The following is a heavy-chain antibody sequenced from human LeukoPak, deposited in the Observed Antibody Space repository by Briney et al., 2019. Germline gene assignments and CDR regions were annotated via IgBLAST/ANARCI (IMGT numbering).Heavy chain of an antibody. CDR1: GGSISSSSYH. Sequence: SQTLSLTCTVSGGSISSSSYHWGWIRQPPGKGLEWIGSISYSGSTYYNLSLKSRVTISVDTSKNQFSLKLNSLTAADTAVYFCARLGGVYGGYYFDYWGQGTLVTVSS. V-gene: IGHV4-39*01. J-gene: IGHJ4*02. D-gene: IGHD2-8*02. CDR3: ARLGGVYGGYYFDY. CDR2: ISYSGST.